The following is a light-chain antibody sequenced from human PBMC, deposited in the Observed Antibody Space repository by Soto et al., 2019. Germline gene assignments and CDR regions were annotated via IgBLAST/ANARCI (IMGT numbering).Light chain of an antibody. CDR2: DVS. CDR3: SSYTGLSTHV. J-gene: IGLJ1*01. V-gene: IGLV2-14*01. Sequence: LKPAPPECRDPAQTANTSFCVNKRAVGGYNFVSWYQQHPGKAPKLIIYDVSNRPSGVSYRFSGSKSGNTASLTISGLQAEDEADYYCSSYTGLSTHVFGPVTKVTVL. CDR1: KRAVGGYNF.